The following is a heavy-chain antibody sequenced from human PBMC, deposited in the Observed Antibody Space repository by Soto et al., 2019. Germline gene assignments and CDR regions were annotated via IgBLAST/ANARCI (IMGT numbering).Heavy chain of an antibody. Sequence: PSETLSLTCTVSGGSISSYYWSWIRQPPGKGLEWIGYIYYSGSTYYNPSLKSRVTISVDTSKNQFSLKLSSVTAADTAVYYCARRYGWAFDIWGQGTMVT. CDR3: ARRYGWAFDI. D-gene: IGHD3-16*01. CDR1: GGSISSYY. J-gene: IGHJ3*02. CDR2: IYYSGST. V-gene: IGHV4-59*06.